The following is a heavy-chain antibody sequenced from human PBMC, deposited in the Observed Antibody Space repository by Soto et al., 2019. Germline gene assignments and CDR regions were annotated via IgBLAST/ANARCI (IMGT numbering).Heavy chain of an antibody. V-gene: IGHV3-23*01. CDR1: GFTFSGYA. CDR2: IGGTGDQI. J-gene: IGHJ5*02. Sequence: EVQLLESGGGFVQPGGSLRLSCAASGFTFSGYAMTWVRQAPGKGREWVSAIGGTGDQIFYADSVRGRFTISRDNSKNTLFLQMNSLRAEDTAVYSCAKAPWLQFAPSFGPWGQGSLVSVSS. CDR3: AKAPWLQFAPSFGP. D-gene: IGHD5-12*01.